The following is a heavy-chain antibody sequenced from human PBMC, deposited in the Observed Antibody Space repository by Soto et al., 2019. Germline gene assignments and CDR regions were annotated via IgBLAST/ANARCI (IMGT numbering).Heavy chain of an antibody. D-gene: IGHD6-19*01. CDR1: GGSISSSGYY. V-gene: IGHV4-39*07. CDR2: IYYSGGT. Sequence: PSETLSLTCTVSGGSISSSGYYWGWIRQPPGKGLEWIGSIYYSGGTYYNPSLKSRVTISVDTSKNQFSLKLSSVTAADTAVYYCARVYSSGWLGVDYGMDVWGQGTTVTVSS. CDR3: ARVYSSGWLGVDYGMDV. J-gene: IGHJ6*02.